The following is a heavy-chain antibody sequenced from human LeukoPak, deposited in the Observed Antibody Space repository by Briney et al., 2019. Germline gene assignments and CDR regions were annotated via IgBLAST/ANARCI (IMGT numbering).Heavy chain of an antibody. V-gene: IGHV3-15*01. CDR3: ATRPRPYYDFLSGYCDY. D-gene: IGHD3-3*01. Sequence: GGSLRLSCAASGFTFSDAWMIWVRQAPGKGLEWVGRIKSKTDGGATDYAAPVKGRFTISRDDSKNTVYLQMSSLKTEDTAVYYCATRPRPYYDFLSGYCDYWGQGTLVTVSS. CDR2: IKSKTDGGAT. J-gene: IGHJ4*02. CDR1: GFTFSDAW.